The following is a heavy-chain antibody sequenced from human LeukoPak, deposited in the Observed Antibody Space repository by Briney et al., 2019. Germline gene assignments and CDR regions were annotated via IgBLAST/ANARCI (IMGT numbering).Heavy chain of an antibody. J-gene: IGHJ4*02. CDR2: IKEDGSEK. CDR3: ARAHYSSFDY. Sequence: GGSLRLSCAASGFTFRDYWMSWVRQAPGKGLEWVANIKEDGSEKHYVDSVKGRFTISRDNAKNSLYLQSLYLQMNSLRAEDTAVYYCARAHYSSFDYWGQGTQVTVSS. CDR1: GFTFRDYW. V-gene: IGHV3-7*01. D-gene: IGHD3-22*01.